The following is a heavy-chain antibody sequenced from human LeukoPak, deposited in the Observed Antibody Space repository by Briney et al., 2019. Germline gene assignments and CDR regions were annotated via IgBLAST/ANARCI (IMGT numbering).Heavy chain of an antibody. CDR1: GYTLTELF. Sequence: ASVKVSRKVSGYTLTELFMHWVRQAPGKGREWMGGFDPEDGETIYAQKFQGRVTLTADTSTDTASMELSSLRSEDTGAYYCATALDIVVVPAAQGAFDIGGQGTIVTVSS. J-gene: IGHJ3*02. CDR2: FDPEDGET. CDR3: ATALDIVVVPAAQGAFDI. D-gene: IGHD2-2*03. V-gene: IGHV1-24*01.